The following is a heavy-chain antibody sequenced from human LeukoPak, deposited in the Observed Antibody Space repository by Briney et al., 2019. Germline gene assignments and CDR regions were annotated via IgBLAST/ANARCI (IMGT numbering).Heavy chain of an antibody. Sequence: ASVKVSCEASGYTFTSYYMHWVRQAPGQGLEWMGWINPNSGGTNYAQKFQGRVTMTRDTSISTAYMELSRLRSDDTAVYYCATPHIAVAGPPDYWGQGTLVTVSS. CDR3: ATPHIAVAGPPDY. CDR1: GYTFTSYY. D-gene: IGHD6-19*01. V-gene: IGHV1-2*02. CDR2: INPNSGGT. J-gene: IGHJ4*02.